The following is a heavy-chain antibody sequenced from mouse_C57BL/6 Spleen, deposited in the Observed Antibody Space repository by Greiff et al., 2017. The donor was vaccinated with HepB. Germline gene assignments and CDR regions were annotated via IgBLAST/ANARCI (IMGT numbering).Heavy chain of an antibody. V-gene: IGHV5-17*01. J-gene: IGHJ2*01. CDR3: ARSPYDYGGREYDFDY. CDR1: GFTFSDYG. D-gene: IGHD1-1*01. CDR2: ISSGSSTI. Sequence: EVQLVESGGGLVKPGGSLKLSCAASGFTFSDYGMHWVRQAPEKGLEWVAYISSGSSTIYYADTVKGRFTISRDKAKNTLFLQMTSLRSEDAAMYYCARSPYDYGGREYDFDYWGQGTTLTVAS.